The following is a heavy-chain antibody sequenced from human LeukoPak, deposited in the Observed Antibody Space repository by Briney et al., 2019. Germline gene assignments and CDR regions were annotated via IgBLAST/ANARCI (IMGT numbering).Heavy chain of an antibody. CDR2: ISYDGSNK. CDR3: ARDQLGFDI. Sequence: PGGSLRLSCAASGFTFSSYGMHWVRQAPGKGLEWVAVISYDGSNKFYADSVKGRFTISRDNSKNTLYLQMNSLRTADTAVYYCARDQLGFDIWGQGTMVTVSS. CDR1: GFTFSSYG. D-gene: IGHD7-27*01. V-gene: IGHV3-30*03. J-gene: IGHJ3*02.